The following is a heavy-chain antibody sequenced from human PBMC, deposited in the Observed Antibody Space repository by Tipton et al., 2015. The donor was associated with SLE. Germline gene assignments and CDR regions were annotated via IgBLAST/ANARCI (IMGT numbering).Heavy chain of an antibody. CDR1: GGSISSNRYY. D-gene: IGHD1-7*01. CDR2: IYYTGSA. J-gene: IGHJ4*02. Sequence: TLSLTCNVSGGSISSNRYYWGWIRQPPGKGLEWIGSIYYTGSAYYNPSLKSRVTISVDTSKNQFSLTLSSVTAADTAIYYCARGNWNYQSYWGQGTLVTVSS. V-gene: IGHV4-39*07. CDR3: ARGNWNYQSY.